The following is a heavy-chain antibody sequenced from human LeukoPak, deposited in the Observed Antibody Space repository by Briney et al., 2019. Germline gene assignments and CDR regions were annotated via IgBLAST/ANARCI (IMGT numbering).Heavy chain of an antibody. CDR2: IYYSGST. CDR1: GGSISSGDYY. CDR3: ARPQSRLRAFDI. J-gene: IGHJ3*02. D-gene: IGHD2-21*02. Sequence: PSETLSLTCTVSGGSISSGDYYWSWIRQPPGKGLEWIGYIYYSGSTYYNPSLKSRVTISVDTSKNQFSLKLSSVTAADTAVYYCARPQSRLRAFDIWGQGTMVTVSS. V-gene: IGHV4-30-4*01.